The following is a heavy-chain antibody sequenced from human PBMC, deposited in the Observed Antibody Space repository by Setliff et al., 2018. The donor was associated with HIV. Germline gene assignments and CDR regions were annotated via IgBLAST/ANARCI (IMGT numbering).Heavy chain of an antibody. CDR2: INHSGDT. CDR3: ARCRDYVWGNYHYSGGGAFDI. V-gene: IGHV4-34*01. D-gene: IGHD3-16*02. J-gene: IGHJ3*02. Sequence: SETLSLTCAVYGGSFSGYFWSWIRQSPGKGLEWIGEINHSGDTYYNPSLKSRVSISIDTSKNQFSLKLTSVTAADTAVYYCARCRDYVWGNYHYSGGGAFDIGCQGTAVTVSS. CDR1: GGSFSGYF.